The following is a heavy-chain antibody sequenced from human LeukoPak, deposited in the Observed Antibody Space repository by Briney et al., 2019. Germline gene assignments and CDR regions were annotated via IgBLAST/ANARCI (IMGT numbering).Heavy chain of an antibody. Sequence: SETLSLTCTVSGGSVSGYYLSWLRQPPGKGLEWIADIAHSGNTNYNPSLKIRVTISKDTSKNQFSLRLNSVTAADTAVYHCARGAGWYEYWGQGTLVTVSS. D-gene: IGHD6-19*01. CDR1: GGSVSGYY. CDR3: ARGAGWYEY. V-gene: IGHV4-59*02. CDR2: IAHSGNT. J-gene: IGHJ4*02.